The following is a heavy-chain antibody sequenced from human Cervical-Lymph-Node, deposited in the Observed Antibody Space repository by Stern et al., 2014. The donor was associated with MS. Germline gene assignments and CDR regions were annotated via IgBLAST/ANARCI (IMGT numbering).Heavy chain of an antibody. CDR1: GYTLTELS. CDR2: LDPEDGET. CDR3: ATAMTTVTSFDY. Sequence: QVQLVQSGAEVKKPGASVKVSCKVSGYTLTELSMHWVRQAPGKGLEWMGVLDPEDGETIYEQKFQGRVTMTEDTSTDTAYMELSSLRSEDTAVYYWATAMTTVTSFDYWGQGTLVTVSS. D-gene: IGHD4-17*01. J-gene: IGHJ4*02. V-gene: IGHV1-24*01.